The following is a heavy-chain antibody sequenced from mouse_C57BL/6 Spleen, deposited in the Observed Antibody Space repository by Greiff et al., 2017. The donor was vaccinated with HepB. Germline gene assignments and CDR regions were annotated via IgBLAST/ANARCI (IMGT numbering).Heavy chain of an antibody. Sequence: EVKLVESGGDLVKPGGSLKLSCAASGFTFSSYGMSWVRQTPDKRLEWVATISSGGSYTYYPDSVKGRFTISRDNAKNTLYLQMSSLKSEDTAMYYCARQSVGYWYFDVWGTGTTVTVSS. V-gene: IGHV5-6*02. CDR3: ARQSVGYWYFDV. CDR2: ISSGGSYT. CDR1: GFTFSSYG. J-gene: IGHJ1*03.